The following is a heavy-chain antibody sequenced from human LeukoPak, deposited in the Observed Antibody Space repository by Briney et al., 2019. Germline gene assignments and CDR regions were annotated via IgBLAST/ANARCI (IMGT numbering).Heavy chain of an antibody. CDR3: ARDLAHSGYDPVGDY. CDR2: ISSSSSTI. Sequence: AGGSLRLSCAASGFTFSSYSMPWVRQAPGKGLEWVSYISSSSSTIYYADSVKGRFTISRDNAKNSLYLQMNSLRAEDTAVYYCARDLAHSGYDPVGDYWGQGTLVTVSS. V-gene: IGHV3-48*01. D-gene: IGHD5-12*01. J-gene: IGHJ4*02. CDR1: GFTFSSYS.